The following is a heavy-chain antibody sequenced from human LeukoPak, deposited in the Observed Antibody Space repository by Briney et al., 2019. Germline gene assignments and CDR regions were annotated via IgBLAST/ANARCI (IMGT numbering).Heavy chain of an antibody. Sequence: ASVRVSCKASGGTFSSYGISWVRQAPGQGLEWMGWISAYNGNTNYAQTLQGRVTMTTDTSTSTAYMELRSLRSDDTAVYYCARTNIVVVPAAPAAVDIWGQGTMVTVSS. CDR3: ARTNIVVVPAAPAAVDI. V-gene: IGHV1-18*01. CDR2: ISAYNGNT. CDR1: GGTFSSYG. J-gene: IGHJ3*02. D-gene: IGHD2-2*01.